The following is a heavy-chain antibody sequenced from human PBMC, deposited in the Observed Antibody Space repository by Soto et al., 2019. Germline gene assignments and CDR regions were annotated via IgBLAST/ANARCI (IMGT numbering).Heavy chain of an antibody. CDR2: ISAYKGNT. V-gene: IGHV1-18*01. Sequence: APVKVSSNSSGNPFTSYDISWVRQAPGQGLEWMGWISAYKGNTIYAQKVQGRVTMTTDTSTSTAYMELRSLRSDDTAVEFSARELGLAAGSFDYWGQGTLVTVSS. D-gene: IGHD6-13*01. CDR3: ARELGLAAGSFDY. J-gene: IGHJ4*02. CDR1: GNPFTSYD.